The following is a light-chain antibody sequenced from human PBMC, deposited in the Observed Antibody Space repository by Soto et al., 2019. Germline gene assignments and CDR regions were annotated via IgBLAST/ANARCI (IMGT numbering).Light chain of an antibody. J-gene: IGKJ3*01. Sequence: AIRMTQSPSSFSASTGDRVTITCRASQGISSYLAWYQQKPGKAPKLLIYAASTLQSGVPSRFSGSGSGTDFTLTISCLQSVDFATYYCQQYYSYPNTFGPGTKVDIK. CDR2: AAS. CDR3: QQYYSYPNT. V-gene: IGKV1-8*01. CDR1: QGISSY.